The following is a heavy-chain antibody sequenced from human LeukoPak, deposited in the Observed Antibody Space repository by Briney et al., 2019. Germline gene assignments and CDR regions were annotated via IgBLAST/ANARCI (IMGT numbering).Heavy chain of an antibody. CDR3: TRVAFRSSSCISGNDH. D-gene: IGHD6-6*01. Sequence: GGSLRLSCAASGFTFSSYSMNWVRQAPGKGLEWVSSISSSSSYIYYADSVKGRFTISRDNAKNSLYLQMNSLRAEDTAVYYCTRVAFRSSSCISGNDHWGQGTLVTVSS. J-gene: IGHJ4*02. CDR1: GFTFSSYS. V-gene: IGHV3-21*01. CDR2: ISSSSSYI.